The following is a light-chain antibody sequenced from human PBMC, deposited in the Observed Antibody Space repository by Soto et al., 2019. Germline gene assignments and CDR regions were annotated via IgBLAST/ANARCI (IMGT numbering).Light chain of an antibody. J-gene: IGKJ2*01. CDR2: DAT. V-gene: IGKV1-39*01. CDR1: QNIYLS. Sequence: QMTQSPSSLSASVGDRVSITCRASQNIYLSLNCYQHKIGQAPRLLISDATGLLDGVPPRFSGSGSGTEFTLTISGLQPAVFATYYCQHSDARVVTFGPGTKLA. CDR3: QHSDARVVT.